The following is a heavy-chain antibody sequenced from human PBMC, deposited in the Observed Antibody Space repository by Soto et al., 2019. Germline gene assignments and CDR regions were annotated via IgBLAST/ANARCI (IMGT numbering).Heavy chain of an antibody. J-gene: IGHJ5*02. CDR3: ARDNPPVGAIFGYNWFDP. CDR2: IYYSGST. Sequence: SETLSLTCTVAGGYISSYYLSWIPQPPGKGLEWIGYIYYSGSTNYNPSLKSRVTISVDTSKNQFSLKLSSVTAADTAVYYCARDNPPVGAIFGYNWFDPWGQGTLVTVSS. D-gene: IGHD3-3*01. V-gene: IGHV4-59*01. CDR1: GGYISSYY.